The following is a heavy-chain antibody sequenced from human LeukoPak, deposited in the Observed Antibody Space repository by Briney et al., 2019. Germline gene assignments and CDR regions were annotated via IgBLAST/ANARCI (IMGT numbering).Heavy chain of an antibody. V-gene: IGHV3-9*01. CDR1: GFTFDDYA. CDR3: ARVSDISVAAYFDY. D-gene: IGHD6-19*01. Sequence: GGSLRLSCAASGFTFDDYAMHWVRQAPGKGLEWVSGISWNSGSIGYADSVKGRFTISRDNAKNSLYLQMNTLRAEDTALYYCARVSDISVAAYFDYWGQGTLVTVSS. CDR2: ISWNSGSI. J-gene: IGHJ4*02.